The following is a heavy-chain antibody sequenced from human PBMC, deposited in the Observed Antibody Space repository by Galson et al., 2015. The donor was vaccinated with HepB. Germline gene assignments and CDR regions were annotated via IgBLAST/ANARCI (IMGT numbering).Heavy chain of an antibody. CDR2: IFPGDSDT. J-gene: IGHJ4*02. CDR3: AGGETYYRAATGEFDS. V-gene: IGHV5-51*01. D-gene: IGHD1-26*01. CDR1: GYNFNTYW. Sequence: QSGAEVKKPGESLKISCKGSGYNFNTYWIGWVRQMPGKGLEWMGIIFPGDSDTRYSPSFQGQVTISADKSMNTASLRWSSLKASDTAMYYCAGGETYYRAATGEFDSWGQGTLVTVSS.